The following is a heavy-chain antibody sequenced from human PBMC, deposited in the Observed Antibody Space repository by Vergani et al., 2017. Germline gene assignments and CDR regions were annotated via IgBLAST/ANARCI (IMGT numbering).Heavy chain of an antibody. Sequence: QVQLVQSGAEVKKPGSSVKVSCKASGGTFSSYAISWVRQAPGQGLEWMGGIIPIFGTANYAQKFQGRVTITADESTGTAYMELSRLRSEDTAVYYCARRVTYMDYDSSGYGDWGQGTLVTVSS. CDR3: ARRVTYMDYDSSGYGD. J-gene: IGHJ4*02. V-gene: IGHV1-69*01. CDR1: GGTFSSYA. CDR2: IIPIFGTA. D-gene: IGHD3-22*01.